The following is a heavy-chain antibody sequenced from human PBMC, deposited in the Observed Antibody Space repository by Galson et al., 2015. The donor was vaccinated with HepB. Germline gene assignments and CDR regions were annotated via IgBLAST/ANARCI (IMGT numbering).Heavy chain of an antibody. CDR2: ISAYNGNT. D-gene: IGHD3-10*01. Sequence: SVKVSCKASGYTFTSYGISWVRQAPGQGLEWMGWISAYNGNTNYAQKLQGRVTMTTDTSTSTAYMELRSLRSDDTAVYYCARAGQGILWFGELSTHYYGMDVWGQGTTVTVSS. V-gene: IGHV1-18*01. CDR3: ARAGQGILWFGELSTHYYGMDV. J-gene: IGHJ6*02. CDR1: GYTFTSYG.